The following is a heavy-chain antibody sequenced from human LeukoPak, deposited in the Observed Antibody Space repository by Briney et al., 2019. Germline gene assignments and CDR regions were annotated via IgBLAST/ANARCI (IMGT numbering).Heavy chain of an antibody. J-gene: IGHJ4*02. CDR2: IYYSGST. D-gene: IGHD1-26*01. CDR3: ARGSTPTSIRWELLGDYYFDY. V-gene: IGHV4-39*07. CDR1: GGSISSSSYY. Sequence: SETLSLTCTVPGGSISSSSYYWGWIRQPPGKGLEWIGSIYYSGSTYYNPSLKSRVTISVDTSKNQFSLKLGSVTAADTAVYYCARGSTPTSIRWELLGDYYFDYWGQGTLVTVSS.